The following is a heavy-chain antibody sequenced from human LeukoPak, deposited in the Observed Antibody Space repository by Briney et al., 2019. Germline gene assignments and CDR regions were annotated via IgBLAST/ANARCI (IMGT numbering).Heavy chain of an antibody. J-gene: IGHJ4*02. V-gene: IGHV3-7*01. Sequence: GRSLRLSCAASEFTFDDYAMHWVRQAPGKGLEWVANIKQDGSEKYYVDSVKGRFTISRDNAKNSLYLQMNSLRAEDTAVYYCARDKIVGATHFDYWGQGTLVTVSS. CDR1: EFTFDDYA. CDR3: ARDKIVGATHFDY. CDR2: IKQDGSEK. D-gene: IGHD1-26*01.